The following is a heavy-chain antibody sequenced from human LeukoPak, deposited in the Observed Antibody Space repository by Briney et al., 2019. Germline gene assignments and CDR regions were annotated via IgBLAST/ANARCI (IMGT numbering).Heavy chain of an antibody. Sequence: ASVKASCKASGYTFTSYDINWVRQATGQGLEWMGWMNPNSGNTGYAQKFQGRVTMTRNTSISTAYMELSSLRSEDTAVYYCARGARIAARRENWFDPWGQGTLVTVSS. D-gene: IGHD6-6*01. CDR2: MNPNSGNT. V-gene: IGHV1-8*01. CDR1: GYTFTSYD. CDR3: ARGARIAARRENWFDP. J-gene: IGHJ5*02.